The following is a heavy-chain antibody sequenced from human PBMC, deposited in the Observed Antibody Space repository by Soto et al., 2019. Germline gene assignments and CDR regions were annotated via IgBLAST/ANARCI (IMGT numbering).Heavy chain of an antibody. Sequence: GGSLRLPCGPSCLTLSGYRMHRVRQAPGNGLEWVSFVSYDGHNKYYGDSVRGRFTIARDNSKRTLFLHMNSLRKEDTAVYYCTFSDSSEVDHWGQGALVTVSS. J-gene: IGHJ4*02. CDR2: VSYDGHNK. CDR3: TFSDSSEVDH. V-gene: IGHV3-30*03. CDR1: CLTLSGYR. D-gene: IGHD6-6*01.